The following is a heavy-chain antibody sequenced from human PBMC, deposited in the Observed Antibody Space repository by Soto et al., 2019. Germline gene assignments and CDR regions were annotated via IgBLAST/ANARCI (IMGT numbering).Heavy chain of an antibody. V-gene: IGHV3-33*01. CDR2: IWFDGSNI. CDR1: GFTFSTYA. D-gene: IGHD1-26*01. J-gene: IGHJ2*01. Sequence: QVQLVESGGGVVQPGRSLRLSCAASGFTFSTYAMHWLRQAPDKGLEWMAVIWFDGSNIYYADSVKGRFTISRDNSKNMLYLHMSNLRAEDTAVYYCARLGAIQYWYFDLWGRGTLVTVSS. CDR3: ARLGAIQYWYFDL.